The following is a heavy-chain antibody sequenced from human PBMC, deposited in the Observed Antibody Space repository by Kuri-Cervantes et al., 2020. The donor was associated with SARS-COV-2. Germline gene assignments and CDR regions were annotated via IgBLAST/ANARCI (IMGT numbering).Heavy chain of an antibody. CDR2: IYYSGST. CDR3: ARHARGWYRDDY. D-gene: IGHD6-19*01. J-gene: IGHJ4*02. Sequence: GSLRLSCTVSGGSISSSSYYWGWIRQPPGKGLEWIGSIYYSGSTYYNPSLKSRVTISVDTSKNQFSLKLSSVTAADTAVYYCARHARGWYRDDYWGQGTLVTGSS. CDR1: GGSISSSSYY. V-gene: IGHV4-39*01.